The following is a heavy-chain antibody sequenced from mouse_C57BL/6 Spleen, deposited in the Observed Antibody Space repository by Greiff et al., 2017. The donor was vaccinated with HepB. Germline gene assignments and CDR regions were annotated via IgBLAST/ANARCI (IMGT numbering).Heavy chain of an antibody. CDR1: GYTFTDYE. CDR3: TRYGFGCYGSSSYYAMDY. CDR2: IDPETGGT. Sequence: QVQLQQSGAELVRPGASVTLSCKASGYTFTDYEMHWVKQTPVHGLEWIGAIDPETGGTAYNQKFKGKAILTADKSSSTAYMELRSLTSEDSAVYYCTRYGFGCYGSSSYYAMDYWGQGTSVTVSS. D-gene: IGHD1-1*01. V-gene: IGHV1-15*01. J-gene: IGHJ4*01.